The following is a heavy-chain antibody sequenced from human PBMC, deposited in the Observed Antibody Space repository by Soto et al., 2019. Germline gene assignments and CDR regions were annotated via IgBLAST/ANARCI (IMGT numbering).Heavy chain of an antibody. CDR1: GFSFSDYS. CDR2: ISRSGSLN. D-gene: IGHD6-6*01. J-gene: IGHJ6*02. Sequence: PGGSLRLSCAASGFSFSDYSMNWVRQAPGKGLEWLSYISRSGSLNYYADSVKGRFTISRDNAKNSLYLEMNSVRDEDTAMYHCARDLEYSSSWYYYYRLDVWGHGTTVTVSS. CDR3: ARDLEYSSSWYYYYRLDV. V-gene: IGHV3-48*02.